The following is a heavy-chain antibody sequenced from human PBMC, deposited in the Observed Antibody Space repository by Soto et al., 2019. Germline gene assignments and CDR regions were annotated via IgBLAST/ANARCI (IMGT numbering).Heavy chain of an antibody. Sequence: GESLKISCKGSGYSFTSYWIGWVRQMPGKGLEWMGIIYPGDSDTRYSPSFQGQVTISADKSISTAYLQWSSLKASDTAMYYCARQGSYYVTKDAFDIWGQGTMVTVS. V-gene: IGHV5-51*01. CDR2: IYPGDSDT. J-gene: IGHJ3*02. CDR3: ARQGSYYVTKDAFDI. CDR1: GYSFTSYW. D-gene: IGHD1-26*01.